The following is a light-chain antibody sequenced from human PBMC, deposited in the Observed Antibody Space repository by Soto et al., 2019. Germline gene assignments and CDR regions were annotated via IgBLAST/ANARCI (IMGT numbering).Light chain of an antibody. Sequence: DTQMTQSPSSPSASVGDRISITCRASQTVSTYLNWYQQKAGQAPTLLISATSTLQSGVPSRFSGSGSGTEFTLTITSLQPEDFATYYCQQTYTTPRTFGQGTKVAFK. V-gene: IGKV1-39*01. CDR2: ATS. CDR3: QQTYTTPRT. CDR1: QTVSTY. J-gene: IGKJ1*01.